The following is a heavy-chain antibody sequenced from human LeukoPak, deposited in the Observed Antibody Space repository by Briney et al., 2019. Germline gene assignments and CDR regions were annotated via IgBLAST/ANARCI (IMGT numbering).Heavy chain of an antibody. CDR1: GYSISSGYY. D-gene: IGHD2-2*01. CDR3: ASSTSLLSETYYYYYMDV. V-gene: IGHV4-38-2*02. Sequence: SETLSLTCTVSGYSISSGYYWAWIRQPPGKGLQWIGNIYHSGNTYYNPSLKSRVSISVDTSKNQFSLKLSSVTAADTAVYYCASSTSLLSETYYYYYMDVWGKGTTVTISS. J-gene: IGHJ6*03. CDR2: IYHSGNT.